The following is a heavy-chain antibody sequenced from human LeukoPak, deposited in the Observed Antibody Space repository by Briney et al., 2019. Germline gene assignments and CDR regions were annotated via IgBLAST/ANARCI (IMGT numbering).Heavy chain of an antibody. Sequence: APVKVSCKASGYTFTSYDINWVRQATGQGLEWMGWMNPNSGNTGYAQKFQGRVTMTRNTSISTAYMELSSLRSEDTAVYYCARGPLRYFDWLGGYYYYYGMDVWGQGTTVTVSS. V-gene: IGHV1-8*01. D-gene: IGHD3-9*01. CDR3: ARGPLRYFDWLGGYYYYYGMDV. CDR2: MNPNSGNT. CDR1: GYTFTSYD. J-gene: IGHJ6*02.